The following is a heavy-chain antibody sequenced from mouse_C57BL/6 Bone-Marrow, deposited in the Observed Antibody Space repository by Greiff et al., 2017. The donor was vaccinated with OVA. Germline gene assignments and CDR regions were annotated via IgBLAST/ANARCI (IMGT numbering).Heavy chain of an antibody. V-gene: IGHV2-2*01. J-gene: IGHJ4*01. CDR2: IWSGGST. CDR3: ARETLLKSLYYAMDY. D-gene: IGHD1-3*01. CDR1: GFSLTSYG. Sequence: QVQLQQSGPGLVQPSPSLSITCTASGFSLTSYGVHWVRQSPGKGLEWLGVIWSGGSTDYNAAFISRLSISKDNSKSKIFCKMISLQADDTAIYYCARETLLKSLYYAMDYWGQGTSVTVSS.